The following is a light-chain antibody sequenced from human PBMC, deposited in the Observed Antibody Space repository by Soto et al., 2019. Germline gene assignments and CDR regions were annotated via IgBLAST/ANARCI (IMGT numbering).Light chain of an antibody. CDR2: GAS. CDR1: QSVSSN. CDR3: QQYGTSPFT. Sequence: EIVMTQSPATLSVSPGERATLSCRASQSVSSNLAWYQQKPGQAPRLLIYGASSRATGIPDRFSGSGSGTDFTLTISRPEPEDFAVYYCQQYGTSPFTFGPGTKVDIK. V-gene: IGKV3-20*01. J-gene: IGKJ3*01.